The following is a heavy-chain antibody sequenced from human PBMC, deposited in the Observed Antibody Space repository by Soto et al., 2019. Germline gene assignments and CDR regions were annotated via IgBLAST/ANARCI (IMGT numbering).Heavy chain of an antibody. CDR1: GFTFSSDW. J-gene: IGHJ5*02. CDR3: ARGTVPSYCSSSSCSNWFSP. Sequence: GGSLRLSCAASGFTFSSDWMHWVRQAPGKGLVWVSRINSDGSSTSYADSVKGRFTISRDNAKNTLYLQMNSLRAEDTAVYYCARGTVPSYCSSSSCSNWFSPWGQGTLVPVSS. D-gene: IGHD2-2*01. V-gene: IGHV3-74*01. CDR2: INSDGSST.